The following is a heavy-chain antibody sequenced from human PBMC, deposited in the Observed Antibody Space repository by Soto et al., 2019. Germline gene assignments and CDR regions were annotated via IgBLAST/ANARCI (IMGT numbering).Heavy chain of an antibody. Sequence: GASVKVSCKASGYTFTSYYMHWVRQAPGQGLEWMGIINPSGGSTSYAQKFQGRVTMTRDTSTSTVYMELSSLRSEDTAVYYCARGFRALAYCGGDCYSYFDYWGQGTLVTVSS. V-gene: IGHV1-46*01. CDR1: GYTFTSYY. J-gene: IGHJ4*02. CDR2: INPSGGST. CDR3: ARGFRALAYCGGDCYSYFDY. D-gene: IGHD2-21*02.